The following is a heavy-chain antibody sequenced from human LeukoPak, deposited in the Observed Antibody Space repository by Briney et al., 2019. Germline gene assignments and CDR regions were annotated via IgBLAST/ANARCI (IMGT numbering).Heavy chain of an antibody. D-gene: IGHD3-10*01. CDR3: ARGLTMVRGVYNY. Sequence: GGSLRLSCAASGFTVSSNYMSWVRQASGKGLEWVSVIYSGGSTYYADSVKGRFTISRDNSKNTLYLQMNSLRAEDTAVYYCARGLTMVRGVYNYWGQGTLVTVSS. V-gene: IGHV3-66*01. CDR2: IYSGGST. CDR1: GFTVSSNY. J-gene: IGHJ4*02.